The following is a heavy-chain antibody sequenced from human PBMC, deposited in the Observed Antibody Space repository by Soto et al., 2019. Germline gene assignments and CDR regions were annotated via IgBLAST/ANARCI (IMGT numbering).Heavy chain of an antibody. Sequence: ASVKVSCKASGGTFSSYTISWVRQAPGQGLEWMGRIIPILGIANYAQKFQGRVTITADKSTSTAYMELSSLRSEDTAVYYCASGRGSRYDTIFGVPKNWFDPWGQGTLVTVSS. CDR3: ASGRGSRYDTIFGVPKNWFDP. D-gene: IGHD3-3*01. V-gene: IGHV1-69*02. J-gene: IGHJ5*02. CDR1: GGTFSSYT. CDR2: IIPILGIA.